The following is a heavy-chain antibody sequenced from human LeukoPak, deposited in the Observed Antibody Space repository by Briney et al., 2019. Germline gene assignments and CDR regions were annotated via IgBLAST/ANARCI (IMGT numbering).Heavy chain of an antibody. CDR1: GLTFSSYW. CDR2: IKQDGSEK. CDR3: ARDKLEGATRFDF. D-gene: IGHD1-26*01. V-gene: IGHV3-7*01. Sequence: GGSLRLSCAASGLTFSSYWMSWVRQAPGKGLEWVANIKQDGSEKFYVDSVKGRFTISRDNADNSLYLRMSSLRAEDTALYYCARDKLEGATRFDFWGQGTLVTVSS. J-gene: IGHJ4*02.